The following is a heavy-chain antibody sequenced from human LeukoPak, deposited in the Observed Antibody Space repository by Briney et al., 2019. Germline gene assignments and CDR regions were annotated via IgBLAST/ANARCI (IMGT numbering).Heavy chain of an antibody. V-gene: IGHV4-61*02. D-gene: IGHD6-19*01. CDR1: GGSISSSSYY. J-gene: IGHJ4*02. Sequence: SETLSLTCTVSGGSISSSSYYWGWIRQPAGKRLEWIGRIYTSGNTYYNPSLKSRVTISVDTSKNQFSLKLSSVTAADTAVYYCASVDSSGWFDYWGQGTLVTVSS. CDR3: ASVDSSGWFDY. CDR2: IYTSGNT.